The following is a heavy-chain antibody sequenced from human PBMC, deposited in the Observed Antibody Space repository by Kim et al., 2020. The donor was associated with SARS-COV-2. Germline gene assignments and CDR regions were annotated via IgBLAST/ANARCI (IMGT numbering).Heavy chain of an antibody. V-gene: IGHV4-34*01. D-gene: IGHD6-13*01. CDR2: INHSGST. CDR1: GGSFSGYY. Sequence: SETLSLTCAVYGGSFSGYYWSWIRQPPGKGLEWIGEINHSGSTNYNPSLKSRVTISVDTSKNQFSLKLSSVTAADTAVYYCARAQQLEDGVVDYWGQGTLVTVSS. J-gene: IGHJ4*02. CDR3: ARAQQLEDGVVDY.